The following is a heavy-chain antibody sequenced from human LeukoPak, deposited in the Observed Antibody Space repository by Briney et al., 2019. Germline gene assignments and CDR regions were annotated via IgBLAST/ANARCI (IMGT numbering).Heavy chain of an antibody. D-gene: IGHD5-18*01. CDR3: ASRPRTAYNYYYYYYMDV. CDR2: IIPIFGTA. Sequence: GASVKVSCKASGGTFSSYAISWVRQAPGQGLEWMGGIIPIFGTANYAQKFQGRVTITTDESTSTAYMELSSLRSEDTAVYYCASRPRTAYNYYYYYYMDVWGKGTTVTVSS. CDR1: GGTFSSYA. V-gene: IGHV1-69*05. J-gene: IGHJ6*03.